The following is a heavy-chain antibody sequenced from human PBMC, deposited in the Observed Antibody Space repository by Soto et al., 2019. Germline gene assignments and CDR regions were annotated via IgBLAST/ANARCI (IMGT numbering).Heavy chain of an antibody. V-gene: IGHV1-2*04. CDR1: GYTFTGYY. J-gene: IGHJ6*02. CDR3: ARTVAGYYYYYYGMDV. CDR2: INPNSGGT. Sequence: ASVKVSCKASGYTFTGYYMHWVRQAPGQGLGWMGWINPNSGGTNYAQKFQGWVTMTRDTSISTAYMELSRLRSDDTAVYYCARTVAGYYYYYYGMDVWGQGTTVTVSS. D-gene: IGHD6-19*01.